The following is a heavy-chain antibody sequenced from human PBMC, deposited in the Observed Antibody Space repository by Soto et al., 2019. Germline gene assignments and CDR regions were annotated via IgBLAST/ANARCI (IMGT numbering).Heavy chain of an antibody. Sequence: SETLSLTCAVYGGSFRGYHWSWIRQPPGKGLEWIGEINHSGSTNYNPSLKSRVIISLETSKNQFSLILTSVTAADTAVYYCARGLSSSATFYHYYGMDVWGQGTTVTVSS. CDR1: GGSFRGYH. V-gene: IGHV4-34*01. CDR2: INHSGST. D-gene: IGHD6-6*01. CDR3: ARGLSSSATFYHYYGMDV. J-gene: IGHJ6*02.